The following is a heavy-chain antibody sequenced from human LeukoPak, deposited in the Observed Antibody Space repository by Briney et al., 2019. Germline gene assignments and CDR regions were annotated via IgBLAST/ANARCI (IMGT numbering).Heavy chain of an antibody. CDR2: IVGSGGST. CDR1: GFTFISYG. V-gene: IGHV3-23*01. Sequence: PGGSLRLPCVASGFTFISYGMSWVRQAPGKGLEWVSAIVGSGGSTNYADSVKGRFTISRDNSKNTLYLQMNSLRDEDTALYYCARNGRRTTVTSDVWGQGTLVTVSS. J-gene: IGHJ4*02. D-gene: IGHD4-17*01. CDR3: ARNGRRTTVTSDV.